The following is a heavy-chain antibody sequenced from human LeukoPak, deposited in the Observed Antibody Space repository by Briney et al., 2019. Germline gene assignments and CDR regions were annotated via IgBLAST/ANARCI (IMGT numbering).Heavy chain of an antibody. CDR3: AKDLGYCSSTSCSHYHRGDAFDI. CDR1: GFTSSSYA. CDR2: ISGSGGSS. J-gene: IGHJ3*02. V-gene: IGHV3-23*01. Sequence: PGGSLRLAFAASGFTSSSYAMSWGRQTPGKGLEWVSAISGSGGSSYYADPVKGRFTISRDNSNNTLSVQMNSQRPEHTAVYYCAKDLGYCSSTSCSHYHRGDAFDIWGQGTMVTVSS. D-gene: IGHD2-2*01.